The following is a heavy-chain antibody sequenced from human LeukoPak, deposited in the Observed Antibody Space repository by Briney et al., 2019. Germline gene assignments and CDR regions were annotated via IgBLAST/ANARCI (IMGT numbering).Heavy chain of an antibody. Sequence: ASVKVSCKASGYTFTGYYTHWVRQAPGQGLEWMGWINPNSGGTNYAQKFQGRVTMTRDTSISTAYMELSRLRSDDTAVYYCARVSILADGYNWDYWGQGTLVTVSS. J-gene: IGHJ4*02. CDR2: INPNSGGT. V-gene: IGHV1-2*02. D-gene: IGHD5-12*01. CDR1: GYTFTGYY. CDR3: ARVSILADGYNWDY.